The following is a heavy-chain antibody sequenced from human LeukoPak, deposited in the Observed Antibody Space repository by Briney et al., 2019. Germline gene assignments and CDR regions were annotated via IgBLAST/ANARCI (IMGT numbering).Heavy chain of an antibody. CDR2: INHRGST. CDR1: GGSFSGYY. CDR3: ASMPEGDCSSTSCYPGQLGFDP. V-gene: IGHV4-34*01. Sequence: PSETLSLTCAVYGGSFSGYYWSWIRQPPGKGLEWIGEINHRGSTNYNPSLKSRVTISVDTSKNQFSLKLSSVTAADTAVYYCASMPEGDCSSTSCYPGQLGFDPWGQGTLVTVSS. D-gene: IGHD2-2*01. J-gene: IGHJ5*02.